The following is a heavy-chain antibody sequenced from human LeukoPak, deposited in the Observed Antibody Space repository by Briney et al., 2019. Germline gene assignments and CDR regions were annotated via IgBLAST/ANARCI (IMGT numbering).Heavy chain of an antibody. D-gene: IGHD3-22*01. CDR3: ARAQDYYDSSGPSGY. CDR2: IYYSGST. Sequence: PSETLSLTCTVSGGSISSSSYYWGWIRQPPGKGLEWNGSIYYSGSTYYNPSLKSRVTISVDTSKNQFSLKLSSVTAADTAVYYCARAQDYYDSSGPSGYWGQGTLVTVSS. CDR1: GGSISSSSYY. V-gene: IGHV4-39*01. J-gene: IGHJ4*02.